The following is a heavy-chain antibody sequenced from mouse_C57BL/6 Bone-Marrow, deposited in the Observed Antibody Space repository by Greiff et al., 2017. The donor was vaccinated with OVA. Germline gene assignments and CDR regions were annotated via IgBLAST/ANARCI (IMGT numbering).Heavy chain of an antibody. V-gene: IGHV1-74*01. D-gene: IGHD2-2*01. CDR3: AREWLRRRTWFAY. CDR1: GYTFTSYW. Sequence: VQLQQSGAELVKPGASVKVSCKASGYTFTSYWMHWVKQRPGQGLEWIGRIHPSDSDTNYNQKFKGKATLTVDKSSSTAYMELNSLTSEDSAVYYCAREWLRRRTWFAYWGQGTLVTVSA. J-gene: IGHJ3*01. CDR2: IHPSDSDT.